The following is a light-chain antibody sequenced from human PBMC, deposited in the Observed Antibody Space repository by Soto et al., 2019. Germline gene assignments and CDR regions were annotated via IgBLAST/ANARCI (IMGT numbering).Light chain of an antibody. V-gene: IGKV1-5*03. Sequence: DIQMTHSPSTLSASVLYRVTITCRASQSISSWLAWYQQKPGKAPKLLIYKASTLKSGVPSRFSGSGSGTDFTLTISSLQPEDFATYYCQKYSSAPFAFGQGTRLEIK. J-gene: IGKJ5*01. CDR3: QKYSSAPFA. CDR2: KAS. CDR1: QSISSW.